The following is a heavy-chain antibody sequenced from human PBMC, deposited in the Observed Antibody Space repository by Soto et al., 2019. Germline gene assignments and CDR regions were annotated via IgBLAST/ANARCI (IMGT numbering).Heavy chain of an antibody. D-gene: IGHD3-22*01. Sequence: ASVKVSCKTSGYTFTSYYINWVRQAPGQRLEWMGIVNPNTAYTNYAQKFQGRVTMTRDTSTSTVYMELSSLTSEDTAVYFCAGWHSSDSSGFYDPLDVWGQGTMVTVSS. V-gene: IGHV1-46*01. CDR1: GYTFTSYY. J-gene: IGHJ3*01. CDR2: VNPNTAYT. CDR3: AGWHSSDSSGFYDPLDV.